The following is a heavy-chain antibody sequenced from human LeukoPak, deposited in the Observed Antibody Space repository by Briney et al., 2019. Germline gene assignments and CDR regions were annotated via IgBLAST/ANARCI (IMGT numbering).Heavy chain of an antibody. CDR1: GFTFSSHS. D-gene: IGHD5-24*01. V-gene: IGHV3-64*01. Sequence: PGGSLRLSCAASGFTFSSHSMNWVRQAAGKGLECISSISSNGGSTSYTNSVKGRFTISRDNSKNTLYLQMGSLRAEDMAVYYCARGEMGTLFYWGQGTLVTVSS. J-gene: IGHJ4*02. CDR3: ARGEMGTLFY. CDR2: ISSNGGST.